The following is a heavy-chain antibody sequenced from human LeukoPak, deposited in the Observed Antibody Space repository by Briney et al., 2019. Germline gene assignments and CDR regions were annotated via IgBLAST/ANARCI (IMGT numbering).Heavy chain of an antibody. J-gene: IGHJ4*02. D-gene: IGHD3-10*01. CDR3: ARDLTRGVFDY. V-gene: IGHV3-7*01. Sequence: GGSLRLSCAASGFTFSSYWMSWVRQAPGKGLEWVANIKRDGGEKFYVDSVKGRFTISRDNAKNSLYLQMNSLRAEDTAVYYCARDLTRGVFDYWGQGTLVTVSS. CDR1: GFTFSSYW. CDR2: IKRDGGEK.